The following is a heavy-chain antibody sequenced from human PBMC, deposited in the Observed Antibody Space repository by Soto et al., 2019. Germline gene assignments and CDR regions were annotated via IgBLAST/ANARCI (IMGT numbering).Heavy chain of an antibody. J-gene: IGHJ4*02. D-gene: IGHD2-2*01. Sequence: QVQLQQWGAGLLKPSETLSLTCAVYGGSFSGYYWSWIRQPPGKGLEWIVEINHSGSTNYNPSLKSRVTISVDTSKNQFSLKLSSVTAADTAVYYCARLEKYQRRIDYWGQGTLVTVSS. CDR3: ARLEKYQRRIDY. CDR1: GGSFSGYY. CDR2: INHSGST. V-gene: IGHV4-34*01.